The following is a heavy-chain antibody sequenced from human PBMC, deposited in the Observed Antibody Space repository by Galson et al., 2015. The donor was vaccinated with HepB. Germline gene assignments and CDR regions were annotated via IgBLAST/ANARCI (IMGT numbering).Heavy chain of an antibody. V-gene: IGHV4-59*01. D-gene: IGHD6-13*01. CDR1: GGSISSYY. J-gene: IGHJ4*02. CDR3: ARADSSSYWDYYFDY. Sequence: QVQLQESGPGLVKPSETLSLTCTVSGGSISSYYWSWIRQPPGKGLEWIGYIYYSGSTNYNPSLKSRVTISVDTSKNQFSLKLSSVTAADTAVYYCARADSSSYWDYYFDYWGQGNLVTVSS. CDR2: IYYSGST.